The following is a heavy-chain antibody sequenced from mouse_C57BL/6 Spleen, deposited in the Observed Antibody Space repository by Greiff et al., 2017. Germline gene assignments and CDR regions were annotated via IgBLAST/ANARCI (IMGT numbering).Heavy chain of an antibody. CDR3: TRAGDYDVYYAMDY. CDR2: ISSGGDYI. CDR1: GFTFSSYA. J-gene: IGHJ4*01. Sequence: DVQLVESGEGLVKPGGSLKLSCAASGFTFSSYAMSWVRQTPEKRLEWVAYISSGGDYIYYADTVKGRFTISRDNARNTLYLQMSSLKSEDTAMYYCTRAGDYDVYYAMDYWGQGTSVTVSS. V-gene: IGHV5-9-1*02. D-gene: IGHD2-4*01.